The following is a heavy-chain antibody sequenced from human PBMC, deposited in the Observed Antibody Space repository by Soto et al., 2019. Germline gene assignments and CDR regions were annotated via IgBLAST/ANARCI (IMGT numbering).Heavy chain of an antibody. CDR3: ARDSLGYCSSTSCYTRNWFDP. D-gene: IGHD2-2*01. CDR1: GYTFTGYY. V-gene: IGHV1-2*04. CDR2: VNPNSGGT. Sequence: ASVKVSCKASGYTFTGYYMHWVRQAPGQGLEWMGWVNPNSGGTNYAQKFQGWVTMTRDTSISTAYMELSRLRSDDTAVYYCARDSLGYCSSTSCYTRNWFDPWGQGTLVTVSS. J-gene: IGHJ5*02.